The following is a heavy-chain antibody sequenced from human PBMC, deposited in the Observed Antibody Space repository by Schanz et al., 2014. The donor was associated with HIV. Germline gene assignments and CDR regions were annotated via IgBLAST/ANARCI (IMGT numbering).Heavy chain of an antibody. CDR1: GFTFSSYG. CDR3: ARNQLETTYYYGLDV. V-gene: IGHV3-33*01. Sequence: QVQLVESGGGVVQPGRSLRLSCAASGFTFSSYGMHWVRQAPGKGLEWVAVIWYDGSKKYYADSVKGRFTISRDNSKNMLYLQMNSLRAEDTAVYYCARNQLETTYYYGLDVWGQGTTVTVSS. CDR2: IWYDGSKK. D-gene: IGHD1-1*01. J-gene: IGHJ6*02.